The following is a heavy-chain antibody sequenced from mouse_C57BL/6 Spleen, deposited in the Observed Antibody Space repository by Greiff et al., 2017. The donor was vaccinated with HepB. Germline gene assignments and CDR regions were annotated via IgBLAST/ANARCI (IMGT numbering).Heavy chain of an antibody. V-gene: IGHV5-17*01. CDR3: ARTTVVAPYYAMDY. CDR1: GFTFSDYG. CDR2: ISSGSSTI. D-gene: IGHD1-1*01. Sequence: VQLKESGGGLVKPGGSLKLSCAASGFTFSDYGMHWVRQAPEKGLEWVAYISSGSSTIYYADTVKGRFTISRDNAKNTLFLQMTSLRSEDTAMYYCARTTVVAPYYAMDYWGQGTSVTVSS. J-gene: IGHJ4*01.